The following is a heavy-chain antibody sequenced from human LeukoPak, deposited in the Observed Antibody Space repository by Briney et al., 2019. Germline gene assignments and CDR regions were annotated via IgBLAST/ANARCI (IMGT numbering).Heavy chain of an antibody. CDR2: IYYTGTT. CDR3: ARQTGSGLFILP. V-gene: IGHV4-39*01. Sequence: PSETLSLTCTVSGVSISSSYSYWGWIRQPPGMGLEWFGSIYYTGTTYYNASLKRQVSITIDPSKNQFSLKLTYVTAADTAVYYCARQTGSGLFILPGGQGTLVTVSS. J-gene: IGHJ4*02. D-gene: IGHD3/OR15-3a*01. CDR1: GVSISSSYSY.